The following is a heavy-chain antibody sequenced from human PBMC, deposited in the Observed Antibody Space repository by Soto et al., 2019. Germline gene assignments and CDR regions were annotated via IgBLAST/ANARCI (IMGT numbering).Heavy chain of an antibody. J-gene: IGHJ3*01. D-gene: IGHD1-26*01. V-gene: IGHV4-59*01. CDR1: GGSISSYY. Sequence: SETLSLTCTVSGGSISSYYWSWIRQPPGKGLEWIGYIYYSGSTNYNPSLKSRVTISVDTSKNQFSLKLSSVTAADTAVYYCARRWGDAFDFWGQVTMVTVSS. CDR2: IYYSGST. CDR3: ARRWGDAFDF.